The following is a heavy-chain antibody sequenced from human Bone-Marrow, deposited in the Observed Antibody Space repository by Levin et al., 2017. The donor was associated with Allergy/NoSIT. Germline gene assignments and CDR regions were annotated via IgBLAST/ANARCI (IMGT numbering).Heavy chain of an antibody. CDR3: ARQDNYDTSGYFTTGFDV. CDR2: ITYTGRT. Sequence: SETLSLTCTVSGGSISNSPYYWGWIRQSPGKGLEWFGSITYTGRTRYNPSLQSRVTISVDTSKNQFSLNLNSVTAADTAAYYCARQDNYDTSGYFTTGFDVWGQGTVVTVFS. D-gene: IGHD3-22*01. V-gene: IGHV4-39*01. CDR1: GGSISNSPYY. J-gene: IGHJ3*01.